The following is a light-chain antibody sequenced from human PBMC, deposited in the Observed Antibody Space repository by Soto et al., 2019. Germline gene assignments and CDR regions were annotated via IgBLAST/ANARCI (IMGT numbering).Light chain of an antibody. V-gene: IGKV1-9*01. J-gene: IGKJ4*01. CDR1: QGISQY. CDR2: AAT. Sequence: IHLTQSPSLLSSSVVSRFPLTCLASQGISQYVAWYKQTPGKDPKLLIYAATVLQGGVQSRFSGTGSAKEFIITISGMQNEDFENYYCQKVNTYPLTVGRGTQVDIK. CDR3: QKVNTYPLT.